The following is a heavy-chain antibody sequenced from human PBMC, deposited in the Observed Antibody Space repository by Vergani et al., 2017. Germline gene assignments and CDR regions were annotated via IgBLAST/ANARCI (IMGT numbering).Heavy chain of an antibody. Sequence: GKRGKKGGEGKKNGISVKVSCKGCGGNFSSSAISWVRQAPGQGLEWMGGIIPIFGTANYAQKFQGIVTITADESTSTAYMELSSLRSEDTAVYYCARSRGDGYNLLVGNDAFDIWGQGTMVTVSS. CDR2: IIPIFGTA. D-gene: IGHD5-24*01. CDR1: GGNFSSSA. V-gene: IGHV1-69*01. J-gene: IGHJ3*02. CDR3: ARSRGDGYNLLVGNDAFDI.